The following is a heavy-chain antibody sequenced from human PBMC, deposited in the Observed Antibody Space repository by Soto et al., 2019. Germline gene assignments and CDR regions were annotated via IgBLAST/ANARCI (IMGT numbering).Heavy chain of an antibody. CDR2: IIPIFGTA. CDR3: ARTPPGGNYYYYGMDV. D-gene: IGHD3-16*01. J-gene: IGHJ6*02. V-gene: IGHV1-69*13. Sequence: TSVKVCCKASGGTFSSYAISWVRQAPGQGLEWMGGIIPIFGTANYAQKFQGRVTITADESTSTAYMELSSLRSEDTAVYYCARTPPGGNYYYYGMDVWGQGTTVTVSS. CDR1: GGTFSSYA.